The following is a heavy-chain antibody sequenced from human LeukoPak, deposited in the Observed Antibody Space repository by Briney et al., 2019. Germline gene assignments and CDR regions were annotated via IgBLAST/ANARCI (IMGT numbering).Heavy chain of an antibody. CDR3: ARHSVATISFDY. J-gene: IGHJ4*02. D-gene: IGHD5-24*01. Sequence: SETLSLTCTVSGGSISSSSYYWGWVRQPPGKGLEWIGSIYYSGSTYYNPSLKSRVTISVDTSKNQISLKLSSVTAADTAVYYCARHSVATISFDYWGQGTLVTVSS. CDR2: IYYSGST. V-gene: IGHV4-39*01. CDR1: GGSISSSSYY.